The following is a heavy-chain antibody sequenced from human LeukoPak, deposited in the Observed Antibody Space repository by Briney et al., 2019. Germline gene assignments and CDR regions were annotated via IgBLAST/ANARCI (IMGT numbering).Heavy chain of an antibody. J-gene: IGHJ6*02. CDR2: INSDGSST. D-gene: IGHD3-10*01. CDR3: ARDILLWFGEYYGMDV. CDR1: GFTFSSYW. V-gene: IGHV3-74*01. Sequence: PGGSLRLSCAASGFTFSSYWMHWVRQAPGKGLVWVSRINSDGSSTSYADSVKGRFTISRDNAKNTLYLQMNSPRAEDTAVYYCARDILLWFGEYYGMDVWGQGTTVTVSS.